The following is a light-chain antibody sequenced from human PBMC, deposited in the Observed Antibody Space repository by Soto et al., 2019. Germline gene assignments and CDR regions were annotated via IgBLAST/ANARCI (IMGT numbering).Light chain of an antibody. CDR1: QSVSSSY. Sequence: EVVWTQSPGTLSLSPGERATLSCRASQSVSSSYLAWSQKKPGQYPRLLIYGASNRASGIPARFSGSGSGTDFTLTISRLETEDFAVYECQQRSNWTRTFGQGTKVDIK. J-gene: IGKJ1*01. CDR2: GAS. CDR3: QQRSNWTRT. V-gene: IGKV3D-20*02.